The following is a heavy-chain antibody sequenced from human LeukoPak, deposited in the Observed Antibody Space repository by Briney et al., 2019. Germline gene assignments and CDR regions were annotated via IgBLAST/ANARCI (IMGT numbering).Heavy chain of an antibody. CDR1: GFTFSNYA. J-gene: IGHJ4*02. CDR3: ATYRQVLLPFES. V-gene: IGHV3-23*01. Sequence: GGSLRLSCAASGFTFSNYAMTWVRQAPGKGLEWVSGISGSGDSTHYADSVRGRFTISRDNSKSTLSLQMNSLRAEDTAIYYCATYRQVLLPFESWGQGTLVTVSS. CDR2: ISGSGDST. D-gene: IGHD2-8*02.